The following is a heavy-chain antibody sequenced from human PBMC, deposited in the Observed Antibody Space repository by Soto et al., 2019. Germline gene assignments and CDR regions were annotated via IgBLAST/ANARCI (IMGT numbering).Heavy chain of an antibody. CDR3: ARSGAAMVTIYYYMDV. V-gene: IGHV3-11*01. J-gene: IGHJ6*03. CDR2: ISSSGSTI. D-gene: IGHD5-18*01. Sequence: GGSLRLSCAASGFTFSDYYMSWIRQAPGKGLEWVSYISSSGSTIYYADSVKGRFTISRDNAKNSLYLQMNSLRAEDTALYYCARSGAAMVTIYYYMDVWGKGTTVTVSS. CDR1: GFTFSDYY.